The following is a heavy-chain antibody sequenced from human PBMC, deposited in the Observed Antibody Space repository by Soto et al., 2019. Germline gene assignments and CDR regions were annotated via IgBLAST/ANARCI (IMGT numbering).Heavy chain of an antibody. CDR3: AHSNWFDS. CDR1: GFSLSTGVG. CDR2: IFWDDDK. Sequence: QITLKESGPTLVKPTQTLTLTCTFSGFSLSTGVGVGWIRQPPGKALEWLALIFWDDDKRYSPSLKSRLTITKDTSKNQVVLTMTNMDPVDTATYYCAHSNWFDSWGQGTLVTVSS. J-gene: IGHJ5*01. V-gene: IGHV2-5*02.